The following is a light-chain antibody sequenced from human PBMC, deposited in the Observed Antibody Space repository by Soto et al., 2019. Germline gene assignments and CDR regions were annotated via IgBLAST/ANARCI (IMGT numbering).Light chain of an antibody. J-gene: IGKJ1*01. Sequence: EIVLTQSPGTLSLSPGERATLSCRASQSVRSNYLAWYQQKPGQAPRLLIYGASSRATGIPDRFSGSESGTDFTLTISRLEPEDFAVYHCQQYCSSPWTFGQGTKVEIK. CDR1: QSVRSNY. CDR3: QQYCSSPWT. V-gene: IGKV3-20*01. CDR2: GAS.